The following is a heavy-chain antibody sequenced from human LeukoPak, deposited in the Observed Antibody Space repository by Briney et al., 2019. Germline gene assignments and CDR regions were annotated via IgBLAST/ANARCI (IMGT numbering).Heavy chain of an antibody. V-gene: IGHV3-21*01. J-gene: IGHJ4*02. CDR2: ISSSSSYI. Sequence: PGGSLRLSCAASGFTFSSYSMNWVRQAPGKGLEWVSSISSSSSYIYYADSVKGRFTISRDNAKNTLYLQMNSLRAEDTAVYYCARAVSLYYDSSGYYYIDYWGQGTLVTVSS. CDR1: GFTFSSYS. D-gene: IGHD3-22*01. CDR3: ARAVSLYYDSSGYYYIDY.